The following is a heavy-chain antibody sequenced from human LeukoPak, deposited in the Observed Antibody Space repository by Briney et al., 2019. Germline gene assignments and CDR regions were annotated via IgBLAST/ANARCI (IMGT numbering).Heavy chain of an antibody. V-gene: IGHV3-33*06. CDR1: GFTFSSYG. D-gene: IGHD2-15*01. CDR2: IWYDGSNK. Sequence: GGSLRLSCAASGFTFSSYGMHWVRQAPGKGLEWVAVIWYDGSNKYYADSVKGRFTISRDNSKNTLYLQMNSLRAEDTAVYYCAKDVAYCSGGSCYLLNWFDPWGQGTLVTVSS. CDR3: AKDVAYCSGGSCYLLNWFDP. J-gene: IGHJ5*02.